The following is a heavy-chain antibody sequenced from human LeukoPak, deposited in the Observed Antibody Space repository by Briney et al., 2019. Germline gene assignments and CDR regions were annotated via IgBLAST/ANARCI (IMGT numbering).Heavy chain of an antibody. V-gene: IGHV6-1*01. D-gene: IGHD3-10*01. Sequence: SQTLSLTCAISGDSVSSNSAAWNWIRQSPSRGLEWRGRTYYRAKRYNDYAVSVKSRITIKPDTSKNQFSPKLRSATAADTAVYYCATAVRRRLTIVRGVIMSSQWFDPWGQGTLVTVSS. J-gene: IGHJ5*02. CDR3: ATAVRRRLTIVRGVIMSSQWFDP. CDR2: TYYRAKRYN. CDR1: GDSVSSNSAA.